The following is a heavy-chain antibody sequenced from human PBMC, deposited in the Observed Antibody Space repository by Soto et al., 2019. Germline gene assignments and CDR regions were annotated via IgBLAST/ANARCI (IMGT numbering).Heavy chain of an antibody. CDR2: INAGNGNT. CDR1: GYTFTSYA. CDR3: ARPQGIAVAGTPFDS. J-gene: IGHJ5*01. Sequence: ASVKVSCKASGYTFTSYAMHWVRQAPGQRLEWMGWINAGNGNTKYSQKFQGRVTITRDTSASTAYMELSSLRSEDTAVYYCARPQGIAVAGTPFDSWGQGTLVTVSS. V-gene: IGHV1-3*01. D-gene: IGHD6-19*01.